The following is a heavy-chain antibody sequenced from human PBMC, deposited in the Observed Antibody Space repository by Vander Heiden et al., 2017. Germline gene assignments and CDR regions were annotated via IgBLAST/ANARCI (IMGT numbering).Heavy chain of an antibody. J-gene: IGHJ6*02. CDR1: GLHLGGYA. Sequence: EPGGRFERAGRALQPPCGGSGLHLGGYAMHGVRQAPGKGLEWVSGINWNSGNIDYAASVKGRFTISRDNAKNSLYLQMNSLRAEDTALYYCAKGFCGGDSPCGMDVWGQETTVTVSS. CDR2: INWNSGNI. CDR3: AKGFCGGDSPCGMDV. D-gene: IGHD2-21*02. V-gene: IGHV3-9*01.